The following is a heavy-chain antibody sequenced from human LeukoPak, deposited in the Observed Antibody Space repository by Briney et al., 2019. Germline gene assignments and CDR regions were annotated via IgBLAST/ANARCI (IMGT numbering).Heavy chain of an antibody. CDR1: GGSISSGGYD. D-gene: IGHD3-22*01. V-gene: IGHV4-31*03. CDR2: IYYSGST. J-gene: IGHJ4*02. CDR3: ARERDYYDSSGYY. Sequence: PSETLSLTCTVSGGSISSGGYDWSWIRQHPGKGLEWIGYIYYSGSTYYNPSLKSRVTISVDTSKNQFSLKLSSVTAADTAVYYCARERDYYDSSGYYWGQGTLVTVSS.